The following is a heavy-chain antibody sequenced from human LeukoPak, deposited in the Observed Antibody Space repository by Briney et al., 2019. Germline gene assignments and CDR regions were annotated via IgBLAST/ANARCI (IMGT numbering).Heavy chain of an antibody. V-gene: IGHV3-30-3*01. CDR2: ISYDGSNK. D-gene: IGHD3-3*01. CDR3: ARAGRFLEWLFIFDY. CDR1: GFTFSSYA. Sequence: GGSLRLSCAASGFTFSSYAMHWVRQAPGKGLEWVAVISYDGSNKYYADSVKGRFTISRDNSKNTLYLQMNSLRAEDTAVYYCARAGRFLEWLFIFDYWGQGTLVTVSS. J-gene: IGHJ4*02.